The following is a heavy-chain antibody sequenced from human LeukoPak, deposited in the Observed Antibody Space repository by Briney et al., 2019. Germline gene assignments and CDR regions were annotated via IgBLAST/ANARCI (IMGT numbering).Heavy chain of an antibody. D-gene: IGHD1-26*01. CDR1: GFTFSDYS. CDR2: ISSSSSTI. CDR3: ASRVGALEY. Sequence: GGSLRLSCAASGFTFSDYSMNWVRQAPGKGLEWVSYISSSSSTIFYAASEKSRFTISRDNAKNSLYLQMDSLRAEDTAVYYCASRVGALEYWGQGTLVTVSS. V-gene: IGHV3-48*01. J-gene: IGHJ4*02.